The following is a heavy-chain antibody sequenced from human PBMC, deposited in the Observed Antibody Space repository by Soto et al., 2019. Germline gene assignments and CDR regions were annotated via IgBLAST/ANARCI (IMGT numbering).Heavy chain of an antibody. Sequence: GGSLRLSCAASGFTFSSHWMNWVRQAPGKGLEWVANIKQDGSEKYYVDSVRGRVTVTSDRSTSTVYMELTSLRSDDTAVYYCAKVGENDGDPHLDYYYYGMDVWGQGTTVTVS. V-gene: IGHV3-7*03. J-gene: IGHJ6*02. D-gene: IGHD1-1*01. CDR3: AKVGENDGDPHLDYYYYGMDV. CDR2: IKQDGSEK. CDR1: GFTFSSHW.